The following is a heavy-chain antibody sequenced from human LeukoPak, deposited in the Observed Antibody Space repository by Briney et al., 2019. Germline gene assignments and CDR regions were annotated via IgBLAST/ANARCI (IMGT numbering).Heavy chain of an antibody. J-gene: IGHJ5*02. CDR3: HLHPGGTVLNWFDP. CDR1: GYTFTGYY. Sequence: ASVKVSCKASGYTFTGYYMHWVRQAPGQGLEWMGWINPNSGGTNYAQKFQGRVTMTRDTSISTAYMELSRLRSDDTAVYYCHLHPGGTVLNWFDPWGQGTLVTVSS. V-gene: IGHV1-2*02. CDR2: INPNSGGT. D-gene: IGHD1-1*01.